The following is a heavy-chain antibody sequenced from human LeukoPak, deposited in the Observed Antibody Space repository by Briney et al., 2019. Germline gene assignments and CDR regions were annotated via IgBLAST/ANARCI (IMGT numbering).Heavy chain of an antibody. CDR2: ISYDGSNK. J-gene: IGHJ4*02. CDR3: AKDLRTRTYYYDSSGYLRD. V-gene: IGHV3-30*18. Sequence: GGSLRLSCAASGFTFSSYGMHWVRQAPGKGLEWVAVISYDGSNKYYADSVKGRFTISRDNSKNTLYLQMNSLRAEDTAVYHCAKDLRTRTYYYDSSGYLRDWGQGTLVTVSS. D-gene: IGHD3-22*01. CDR1: GFTFSSYG.